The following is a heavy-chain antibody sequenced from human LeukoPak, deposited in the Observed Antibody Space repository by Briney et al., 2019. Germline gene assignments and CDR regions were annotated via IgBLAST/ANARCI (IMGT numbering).Heavy chain of an antibody. D-gene: IGHD3-22*01. Sequence: PSETLSLTCTVSGGSISSYYWSWIRQPAGKGLEWIGRIYTSGSTNYNPSLKSRVTMSVDTSKNQFSLKLSSVTAADTAVYYCARDRTVPFYYYDSSGYYFGNWFDPWGQGTLVTASS. V-gene: IGHV4-4*07. CDR3: ARDRTVPFYYYDSSGYYFGNWFDP. CDR2: IYTSGST. J-gene: IGHJ5*02. CDR1: GGSISSYY.